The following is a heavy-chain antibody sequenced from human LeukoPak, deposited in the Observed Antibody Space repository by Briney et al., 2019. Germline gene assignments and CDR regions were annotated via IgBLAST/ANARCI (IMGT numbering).Heavy chain of an antibody. J-gene: IGHJ6*03. V-gene: IGHV4-39*07. CDR3: ARNNFSSYYYHLDV. CDR2: IYYSGST. D-gene: IGHD1-20*01. CDR1: GGSISSSSYY. Sequence: SETLSLTCTVSGGSISSSSYYWGWSRQPPGKGLEWIGSIYYSGSTYYNPSLKSRVTISVDTSKNQFSLKLSSVTAADTAVYYSARNNFSSYYYHLDVWGKGTTVTVSS.